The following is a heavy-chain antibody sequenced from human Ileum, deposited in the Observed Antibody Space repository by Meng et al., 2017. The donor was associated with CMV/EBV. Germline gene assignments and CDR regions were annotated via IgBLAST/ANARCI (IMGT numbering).Heavy chain of an antibody. CDR2: IYYNGIT. CDR3: AKYSGPSRWFDP. Sequence: QLQQSGPRHVNPSQPLSLTCTASGAPITNDDYYLNCIRQPPGKVLEWIGYIYYNGITYYNPSLKSRIAILVDPSKSQFSLIVSSVTAADTAVYYCAKYSGPSRWFDPWGQGTLVTVFS. CDR1: GAPITNDDYY. D-gene: IGHD5-12*01. V-gene: IGHV4-30-4*01. J-gene: IGHJ5*02.